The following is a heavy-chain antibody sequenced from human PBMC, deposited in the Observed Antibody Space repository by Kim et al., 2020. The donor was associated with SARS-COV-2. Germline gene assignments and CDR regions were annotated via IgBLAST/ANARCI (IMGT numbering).Heavy chain of an antibody. CDR2: ISYDGSNK. D-gene: IGHD5-18*01. Sequence: GGSLRLSCAASGFTFSSYAMHWVRQAPGKGLEWVAVISYDGSNKYYADSVKGRFTISRDNSKNTLYLQMNSLRAEDTAVYYCARAKEIQLWFRLRATGAFDIWGQGTMVTVSS. V-gene: IGHV3-30-3*01. J-gene: IGHJ3*02. CDR3: ARAKEIQLWFRLRATGAFDI. CDR1: GFTFSSYA.